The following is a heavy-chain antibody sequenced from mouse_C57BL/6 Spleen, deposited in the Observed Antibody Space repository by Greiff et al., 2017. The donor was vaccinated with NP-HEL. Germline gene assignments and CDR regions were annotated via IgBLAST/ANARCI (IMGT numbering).Heavy chain of an antibody. CDR2: IDPSDSET. J-gene: IGHJ3*01. D-gene: IGHD3-3*01. V-gene: IGHV1-52*01. CDR1: GYTFTSYW. Sequence: QVHVKQPGAELVRPGSSVKLSCKASGYTFTSYWMHWVKQRPIQGLEWIGNIDPSDSETHYNQKFKDKATLTVDKSSSTAYMQLSSLTSEDSAVYYCARRGPAWFADWGQGTLVTVSA. CDR3: ARRGPAWFAD.